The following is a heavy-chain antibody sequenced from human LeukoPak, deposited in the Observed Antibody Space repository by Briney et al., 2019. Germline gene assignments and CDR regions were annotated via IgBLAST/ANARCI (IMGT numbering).Heavy chain of an antibody. D-gene: IGHD2-2*02. J-gene: IGHJ4*02. CDR3: AKHDGYGVREYQLLYNY. Sequence: PGGSLRLSCAASGFTFSTYAMSWVRQAPGKGLEWVSAISGSGGSTYYADSVKGRFTISRDNSKNTLYLQRNSLRAEDTAVYYCAKHDGYGVREYQLLYNYWGQGTLVTVSS. V-gene: IGHV3-23*01. CDR2: ISGSGGST. CDR1: GFTFSTYA.